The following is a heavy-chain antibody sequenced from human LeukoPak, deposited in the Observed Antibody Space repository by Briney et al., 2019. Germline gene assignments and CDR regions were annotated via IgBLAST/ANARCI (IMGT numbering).Heavy chain of an antibody. D-gene: IGHD2-15*01. CDR2: ISGSAGST. V-gene: IGHV3-23*01. CDR3: AKGPCSGGTCYCPLGY. Sequence: RGSLRLSCAASGFTFSSYAMSWVRQAPGKGLEWVSAISGSAGSTYYADSVKGRFTISRDTSQNTLYLQMDSLRAEDTAVYYCAKGPCSGGTCYCPLGYWGQGTLVTVSS. J-gene: IGHJ4*02. CDR1: GFTFSSYA.